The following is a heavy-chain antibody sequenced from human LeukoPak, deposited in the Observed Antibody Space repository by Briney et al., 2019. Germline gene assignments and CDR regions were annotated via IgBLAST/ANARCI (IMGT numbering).Heavy chain of an antibody. V-gene: IGHV1-69*05. Sequence: GSSVKVSCKASGGTFSSYAISWVRQAPGQGLEWMGGIIPIFGTANYAQKFQGRVTITTDESTSTAYMELSSLRSEDTAVYYCASDDPYSSSSEAFDIWGQGTMVTVSS. CDR3: ASDDPYSSSSEAFDI. CDR1: GGTFSSYA. CDR2: IIPIFGTA. J-gene: IGHJ3*02. D-gene: IGHD6-6*01.